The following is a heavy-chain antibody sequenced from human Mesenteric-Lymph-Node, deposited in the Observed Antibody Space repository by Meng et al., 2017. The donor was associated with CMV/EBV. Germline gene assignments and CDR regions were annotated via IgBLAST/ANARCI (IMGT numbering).Heavy chain of an antibody. V-gene: IGHV4-39*07. CDR3: ARWTTGWFDP. CDR2: IYYSGST. CDR1: GGSISSSSYY. Sequence: GPVSGGSISSSSYYWGLIRQPPGKGLEWIGSIYYSGSTYYNPSLKSRVTISVDTSKNQFSLKLSSVTAADTAVYYCARWTTGWFDPWGQGTLVTVSS. D-gene: IGHD4-11*01. J-gene: IGHJ5*02.